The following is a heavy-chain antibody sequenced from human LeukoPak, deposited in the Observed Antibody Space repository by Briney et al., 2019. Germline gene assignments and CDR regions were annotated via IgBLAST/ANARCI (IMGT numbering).Heavy chain of an antibody. CDR1: GYTFTSYD. V-gene: IGHV1-8*01. D-gene: IGHD3-3*01. CDR3: ARVERGDFWSGYYLSVGMDV. Sequence: ASVKASCKASGYTFTSYDINWVRQATGQGLEWMGWMNPNSGNTGYAQKFQGRVTMTRNTSISTAYMELSSLRSEDTAVYYCARVERGDFWSGYYLSVGMDVWGQGTTVTVSS. CDR2: MNPNSGNT. J-gene: IGHJ6*02.